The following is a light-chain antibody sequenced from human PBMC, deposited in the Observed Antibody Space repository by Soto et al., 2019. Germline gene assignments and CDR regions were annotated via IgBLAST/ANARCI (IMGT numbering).Light chain of an antibody. CDR2: TGS. V-gene: IGKV1-12*01. CDR1: QAIDSW. Sequence: QMTQSPSSVSASVGDRVTITCRASQAIDSWLAWYQQKPGEAPKLLIFTGSLLHSGVPPRFSGSGSGTDFTLTISSLQPEDFATYYCQQTVSFPPTFGQGTKVDIK. CDR3: QQTVSFPPT. J-gene: IGKJ1*01.